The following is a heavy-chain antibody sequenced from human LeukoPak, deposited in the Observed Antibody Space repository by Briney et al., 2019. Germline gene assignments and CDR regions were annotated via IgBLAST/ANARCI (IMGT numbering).Heavy chain of an antibody. J-gene: IGHJ4*02. CDR2: IHPSTGNP. Sequence: ASVKVSCKTSGYTFTNYAMNWVRQAPGQGLEWMGWIHPSTGNPTYAQGFTGRFVFSLDTSVSTTYLRINSLKAEDTAVYYCARAFQSLGGLSLPDYWGQGTLVTVSS. V-gene: IGHV7-4-1*02. CDR3: ARAFQSLGGLSLPDY. D-gene: IGHD3-16*02. CDR1: GYTFTNYA.